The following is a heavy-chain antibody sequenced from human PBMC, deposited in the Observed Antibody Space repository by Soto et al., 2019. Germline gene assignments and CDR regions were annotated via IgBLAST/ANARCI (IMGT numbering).Heavy chain of an antibody. D-gene: IGHD3-9*01. CDR3: ARRGLDILTGYYLFDP. J-gene: IGHJ5*02. CDR2: ISSSSSTI. V-gene: IGHV3-48*01. CDR1: GFTFSSYS. Sequence: GGSLRLSCAASGFTFSSYSMNWVRQAPGKGLEWVSYISSSSSTIYYADSVKGRFTISRDNAKNSLYLQMNSLRAEDTAVYYCARRGLDILTGYYLFDPWGQGTLVTVSS.